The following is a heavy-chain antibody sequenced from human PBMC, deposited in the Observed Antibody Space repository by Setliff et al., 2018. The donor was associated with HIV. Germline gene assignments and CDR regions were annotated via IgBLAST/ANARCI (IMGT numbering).Heavy chain of an antibody. V-gene: IGHV1-69*13. CDR1: GGTFSRHT. CDR2: IIPIFGTT. Sequence: SVKVSCKSSGGTFSRHTISWVRQAPGQGLEWMGGIIPIFGTTNYAQNFQGRASITADASTSTAFMELSSLRSEDTAVYYCARDNYYDSSGAIGYWGRGTLVTVSS. D-gene: IGHD3-22*01. CDR3: ARDNYYDSSGAIGY. J-gene: IGHJ4*02.